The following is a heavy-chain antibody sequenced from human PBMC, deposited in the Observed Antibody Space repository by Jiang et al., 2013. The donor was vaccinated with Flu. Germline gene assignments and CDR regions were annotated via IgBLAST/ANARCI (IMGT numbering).Heavy chain of an antibody. CDR3: VREEKSAFDI. Sequence: CMGWINAGTGNTEYSQKFQGRVTITRDTSASTVYMELSSLRFEDTAIYYCVREEKSAFDIWGQGTMVTVSS. CDR2: INAGTGNT. J-gene: IGHJ3*02. V-gene: IGHV1-3*01.